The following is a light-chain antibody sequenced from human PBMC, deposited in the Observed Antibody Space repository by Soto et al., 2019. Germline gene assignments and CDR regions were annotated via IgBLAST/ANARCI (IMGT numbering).Light chain of an antibody. Sequence: QSVLTQPPSASVTPGQSLTISCSGSSSNIGSHFVYWYQHLPGTAPKLLIFRDGQRPSGVPARFFGSKSGTSASLAITCLRAADEADYYCAVWDQRLTGCVFGGGTKLTVL. CDR3: AVWDQRLTGCV. J-gene: IGLJ3*02. V-gene: IGLV1-47*01. CDR1: SSNIGSHF. CDR2: RDG.